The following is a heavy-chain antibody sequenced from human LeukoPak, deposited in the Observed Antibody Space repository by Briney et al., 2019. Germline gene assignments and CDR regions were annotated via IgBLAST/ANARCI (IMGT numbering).Heavy chain of an antibody. J-gene: IGHJ4*02. CDR3: ARDWGKGDY. V-gene: IGHV3-23*01. CDR2: ISGSGAGT. D-gene: IGHD3-16*01. Sequence: PGGSLRLSCAASGFTFSGYAMNWVRQAPGKGLEWVSGISGSGAGTYYADSVKGRFTISRDNSKNTLYLQMNSLRAEDTAVYYCARDWGKGDYWGQGTLVTVSS. CDR1: GFTFSGYA.